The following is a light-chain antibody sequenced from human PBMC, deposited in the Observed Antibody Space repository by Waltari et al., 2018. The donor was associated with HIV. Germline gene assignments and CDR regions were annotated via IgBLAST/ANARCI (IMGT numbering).Light chain of an antibody. CDR2: GNH. J-gene: IGLJ2*01. Sequence: QSVLTQPPSASGTPGQRVTISCSGSSSNIGRNTVNWYQQLPGTAPKLLIYGNHQRPSGVPDRFSGSKSGTSASLAISGLQSEDEADYYCAAWDDNHGQVFGGGTKLTVL. V-gene: IGLV1-44*01. CDR3: AAWDDNHGQV. CDR1: SSNIGRNT.